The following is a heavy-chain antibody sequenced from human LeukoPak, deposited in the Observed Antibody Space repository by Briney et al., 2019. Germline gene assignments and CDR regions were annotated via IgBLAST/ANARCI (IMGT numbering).Heavy chain of an antibody. V-gene: IGHV1-18*01. CDR3: ARDNGYCSSTSCYHFDY. CDR2: ISAYNGNT. Sequence: ASVKVSCKASGYTFTSYGISWVRQAPGQGLEWMGWISAYNGNTNYAQKLQGRVTMTTDTSTSTAYMELRSLRSDDTAVYYCARDNGYCSSTSCYHFDYWGQGTLVTISS. CDR1: GYTFTSYG. J-gene: IGHJ4*02. D-gene: IGHD2-2*03.